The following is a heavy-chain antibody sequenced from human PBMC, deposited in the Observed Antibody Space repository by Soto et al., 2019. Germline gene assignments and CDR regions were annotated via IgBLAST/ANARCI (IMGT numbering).Heavy chain of an antibody. V-gene: IGHV1-69*04. CDR1: GGTFSSYT. Sequence: SVKVSCKASGGTFSSYTISWVRQAPGQGLEWMGRIIPILGIANYAQKFQGRVTITADKSTSTAYMELSSLRSEDTAVYYCAREGYCSGGSCFGSDSYYYGMDVWGQGTTVTVSS. CDR3: AREGYCSGGSCFGSDSYYYGMDV. CDR2: IIPILGIA. J-gene: IGHJ6*02. D-gene: IGHD2-15*01.